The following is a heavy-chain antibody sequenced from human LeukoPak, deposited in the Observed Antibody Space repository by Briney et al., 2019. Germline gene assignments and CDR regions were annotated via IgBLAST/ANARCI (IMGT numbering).Heavy chain of an antibody. J-gene: IGHJ3*02. CDR3: ARCTSGYDFCAFDI. D-gene: IGHD5-12*01. Sequence: ASVEVSCKASGCTFSSYDINWVRQATGQGLEWMGWMNPNSGNTGYALKFQGRVTITADKSTSTAYMELSSLRSEDTAVYYCARCTSGYDFCAFDIWGQGTMVTVSS. CDR2: MNPNSGNT. V-gene: IGHV1-8*01. CDR1: GCTFSSYD.